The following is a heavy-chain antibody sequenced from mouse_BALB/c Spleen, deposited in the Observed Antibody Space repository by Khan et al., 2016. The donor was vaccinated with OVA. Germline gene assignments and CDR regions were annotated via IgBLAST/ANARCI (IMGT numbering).Heavy chain of an antibody. CDR3: AKWGDGSTYAMDY. Sequence: QVQLKESGPGLVAPSQSLSITCTVSGFSLTSDGVNWVRQPPGKGLEWLGVIWGDGSTNYHSALISRLSIFKDNSKSQVFLKLNSLQTDDTATYXGAKWGDGSTYAMDYWGQGTSVTVSS. CDR1: GFSLTSDG. D-gene: IGHD2-3*01. CDR2: IWGDGST. V-gene: IGHV2-3*01. J-gene: IGHJ4*01.